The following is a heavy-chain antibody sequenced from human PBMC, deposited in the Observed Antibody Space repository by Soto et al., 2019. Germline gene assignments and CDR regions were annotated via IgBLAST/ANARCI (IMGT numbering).Heavy chain of an antibody. CDR2: IYYSGST. CDR3: ARVGGLAARTFDY. CDR1: GGSMSEFY. Sequence: AETRSLSCSVSGGSMSEFYWSWIRQPPGKGLEWIGYIYYSGSTNYNPSLKSRVTISVDTSKNQFSLNLRSMSPADTAVYYCARVGGLAARTFDYWGPGTLVTVS. V-gene: IGHV4-59*01. D-gene: IGHD6-6*01. J-gene: IGHJ4*02.